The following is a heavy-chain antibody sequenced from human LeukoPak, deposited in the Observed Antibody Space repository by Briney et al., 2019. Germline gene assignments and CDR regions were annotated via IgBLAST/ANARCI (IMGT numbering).Heavy chain of an antibody. CDR3: ARENYYDTHFDI. CDR1: GGSFSGYY. Sequence: PSETLSLTCAVYGGSFSGYYWSWTRQPPGKGLEWIGEINHSGSTNYNPSLKSRVTMSVDTSKNQFSLKLSSVTAADTAVYYCARENYYDTHFDIWGQGTMVTVSS. D-gene: IGHD3-22*01. J-gene: IGHJ3*02. CDR2: INHSGST. V-gene: IGHV4-34*01.